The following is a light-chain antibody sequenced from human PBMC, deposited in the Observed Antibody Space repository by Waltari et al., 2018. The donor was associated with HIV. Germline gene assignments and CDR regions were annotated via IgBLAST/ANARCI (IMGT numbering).Light chain of an antibody. CDR3: QVWETSSDLRLWV. V-gene: IGLV3-21*02. CDR1: AIGSKS. J-gene: IGLJ3*02. CDR2: DDT. Sequence: YVLTQSPSVSVARGLTARITCGANAIGSKSVHWYQQKPGQAPVLHVYDDTDRPRGIPERLSGSNSGSAATLTISRDEFWDESDCFCQVWETSSDLRLWVFGGGS.